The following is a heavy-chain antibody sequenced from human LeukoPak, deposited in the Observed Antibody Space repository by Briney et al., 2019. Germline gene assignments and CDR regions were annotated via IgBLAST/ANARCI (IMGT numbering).Heavy chain of an antibody. CDR3: ARVRRSYCGGDCYPYAFDI. CDR1: GYTFTGYY. Sequence: APVKVSCKASGYTFTGYYMHWVRQAPGQGLEWMGWINPNSGGTNYAQKFQGRVTMTRDTSISTAYMELSRLRSDDTAVYYCARVRRSYCGGDCYPYAFDIWGQGTMVTVSS. V-gene: IGHV1-2*02. CDR2: INPNSGGT. D-gene: IGHD2-21*01. J-gene: IGHJ3*02.